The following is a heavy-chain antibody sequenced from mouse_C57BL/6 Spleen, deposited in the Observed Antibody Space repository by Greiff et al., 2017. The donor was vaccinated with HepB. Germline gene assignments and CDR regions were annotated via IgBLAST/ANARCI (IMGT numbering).Heavy chain of an antibody. J-gene: IGHJ2*01. CDR3: HVRGLYARWYFRC. V-gene: IGHV1-50*01. CDR2: IESSDSYT. CDR1: GYTFTSYW. Sequence: QVQLQQPGAELVKPGASVKLSCKASGYTFTSYWMQWVKQRPGQGLEWIGEIESSDSYTNYKQKFKGKATLTVDTSSRSAYMQLSSLTSEDSAVYYCHVRGLYARWYFRCWGQGTTLTVSS. D-gene: IGHD2-3*01.